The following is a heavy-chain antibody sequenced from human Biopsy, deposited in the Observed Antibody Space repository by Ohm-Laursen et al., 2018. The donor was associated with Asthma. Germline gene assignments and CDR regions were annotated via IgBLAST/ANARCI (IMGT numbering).Heavy chain of an antibody. Sequence: ESLKISCKASGYNFISFAIHWVRQAPGQRLEWMGWVNTGNGDTKYSQKFQGRVTITRDTSASTAYMELRSLRSEDTATYYCARTYYDFLTGQVKDVFGVWGHGTMVTVSS. CDR3: ARTYYDFLTGQVKDVFGV. CDR2: VNTGNGDT. CDR1: GYNFISFA. J-gene: IGHJ3*01. D-gene: IGHD3-9*01. V-gene: IGHV1-3*04.